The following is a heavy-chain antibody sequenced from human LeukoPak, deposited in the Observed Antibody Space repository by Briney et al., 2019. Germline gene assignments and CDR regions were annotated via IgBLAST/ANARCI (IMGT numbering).Heavy chain of an antibody. Sequence: GGSLRLSCADSGFTFSSYAMTWVRQAPGKGLEWVSTISGTSGTTYYADSVKGRFTISRDNSKNTLYLQMSSLRAEDTAVYYCAVYCSGGCYSSLVWGQGTLVTVSS. D-gene: IGHD2-21*02. CDR3: AVYCSGGCYSSLV. V-gene: IGHV3-23*01. CDR2: ISGTSGTT. J-gene: IGHJ4*02. CDR1: GFTFSSYA.